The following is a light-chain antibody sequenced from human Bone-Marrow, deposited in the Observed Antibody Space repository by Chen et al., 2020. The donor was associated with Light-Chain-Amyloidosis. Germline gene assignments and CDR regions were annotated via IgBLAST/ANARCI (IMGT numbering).Light chain of an antibody. CDR3: QSYQGSSQGV. Sequence: NFMLTQPHSVSESPGKTVIISCTRSSGSIATNYVQWYQQRPGSSPTTVIYEDDQRPSGVPDLFSVSSDSSSNSASLTSSGRKTEDEADYYCQSYQGSSQGVFGGGTKLTVL. CDR2: EDD. CDR1: SGSIATNY. J-gene: IGLJ3*02. V-gene: IGLV6-57*01.